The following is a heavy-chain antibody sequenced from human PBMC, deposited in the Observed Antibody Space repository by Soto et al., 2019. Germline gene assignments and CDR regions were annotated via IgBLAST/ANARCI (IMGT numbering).Heavy chain of an antibody. V-gene: IGHV1-46*01. Sequence: GASVKVFCKASGYKLTTYFIHWVRQAPGQGLEWMGMIHPSGDTGYAQKFRGRVTMTIYTSTTTAYMELRSLTSKDTAVYFSVRGYCTTSPCSGDFQFWGQGTLVTVSS. CDR1: GYKLTTYF. CDR2: IHPSGDT. CDR3: VRGYCTTSPCSGDFQF. J-gene: IGHJ1*01. D-gene: IGHD2-15*01.